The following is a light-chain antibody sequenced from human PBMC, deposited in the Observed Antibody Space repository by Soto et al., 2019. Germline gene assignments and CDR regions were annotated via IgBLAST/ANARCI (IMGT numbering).Light chain of an antibody. V-gene: IGLV2-8*01. CDR3: SSYVTTNVVV. Sequence: QSVLTQPPSASGSPGQSVTISCTGTRDDVGGYNYVSWFQHHPGKAPKLMIYEVYTRPSGVPARFSGSKSGNTASLTVSGLQAGDEAIYYCSSYVTTNVVVFGGGTKLTVL. J-gene: IGLJ2*01. CDR1: RDDVGGYNY. CDR2: EVY.